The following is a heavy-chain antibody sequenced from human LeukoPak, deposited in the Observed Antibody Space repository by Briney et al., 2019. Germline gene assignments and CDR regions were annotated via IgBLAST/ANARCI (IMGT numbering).Heavy chain of an antibody. J-gene: IGHJ4*02. CDR3: FQAPDRIRYFDWLLSDDFDY. CDR1: GFTFSNAW. CDR2: IKSKTDGGTT. V-gene: IGHV3-15*01. D-gene: IGHD3-9*01. Sequence: GGSLRLSCAASGFTFSNAWMSWVRQAPGKGLEWAGRIKSKTDGGTTDYAAPVKGRFTISRDDSKNTLYLQMNSLKTDDTAVYFCFQAPDRIRYFDWLLSDDFDYWGQGTLVTVSS.